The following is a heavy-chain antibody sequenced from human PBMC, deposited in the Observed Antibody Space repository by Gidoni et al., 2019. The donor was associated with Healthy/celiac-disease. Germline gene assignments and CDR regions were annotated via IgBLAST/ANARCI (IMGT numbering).Heavy chain of an antibody. CDR1: GFTVSSNY. Sequence: EVQLVETGGGLIQPGGSLRLSCAASGFTVSSNYMSWVRQAPGKGLEWVSVIYSGGSTYYADSVKGRFTISRDNSKNTLYLQMNSLRAEDTAVYYCARAPEGQDYYYGMDVWGQGTTVTVSS. V-gene: IGHV3-53*02. J-gene: IGHJ6*02. CDR2: IYSGGST. CDR3: ARAPEGQDYYYGMDV.